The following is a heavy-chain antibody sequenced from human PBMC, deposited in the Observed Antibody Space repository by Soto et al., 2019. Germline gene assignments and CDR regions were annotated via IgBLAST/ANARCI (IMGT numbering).Heavy chain of an antibody. V-gene: IGHV1-69*01. Sequence: QVQLVQSGAEVKKPGSSVKVSCKASGGTFSTYAITWVRQAPGRGLEWMVGILPIVGTCEFTLKFEVRIKITAAESTSTVFIDLSSLTSEDTALYYCARGVGSYYFDYWGQGTLVTLSS. CDR2: ILPIVGTC. CDR3: ARGVGSYYFDY. CDR1: GGTFSTYA. D-gene: IGHD1-26*01. J-gene: IGHJ4*02.